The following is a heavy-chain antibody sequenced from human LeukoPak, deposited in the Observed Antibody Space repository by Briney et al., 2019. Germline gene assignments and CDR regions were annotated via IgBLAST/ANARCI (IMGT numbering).Heavy chain of an antibody. Sequence: GGSLRLSCAASGFTFSSYEMNWVRQAPGKGLEWVSAISGSGGSTYYADSVKGRFTISRDNSKNTLYLQMNSLRAEDTAVYYCAKTGGLQSDPWGQGTLVTVSS. CDR2: ISGSGGST. V-gene: IGHV3-23*01. J-gene: IGHJ5*02. CDR3: AKTGGLQSDP. CDR1: GFTFSSYE. D-gene: IGHD3-10*01.